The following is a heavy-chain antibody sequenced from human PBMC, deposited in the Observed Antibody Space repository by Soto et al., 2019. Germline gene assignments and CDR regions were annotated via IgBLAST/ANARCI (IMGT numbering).Heavy chain of an antibody. CDR3: ASSRYSSSWYYYYYGMDV. CDR2: IIPIFGTA. CDR1: GGTFSSYA. J-gene: IGHJ6*02. V-gene: IGHV1-69*01. Sequence: QVQLVQSGAEVKKPGSSVKVSCKASGGTFSSYAISWVRQAPGQGLEWMGGIIPIFGTANYAQKFQGRATITADESTSTAYMELSSLRSEDTAVYYCASSRYSSSWYYYYYGMDVWGQGTTVTVSS. D-gene: IGHD6-13*01.